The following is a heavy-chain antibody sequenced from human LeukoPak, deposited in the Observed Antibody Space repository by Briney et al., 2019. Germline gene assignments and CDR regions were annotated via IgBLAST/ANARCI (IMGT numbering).Heavy chain of an antibody. CDR3: ARILSSSWYEYFHH. CDR1: GGTFSNCA. D-gene: IGHD6-19*01. Sequence: ASVKVSCKASGGTFSNCAISWVRQAPGQGLGWMGAIIPIFGTANYAQKFQGRVTITADESTSTAYMELSSLRSEDTAVYYCARILSSSWYEYFHHWGQGTLVTVSS. CDR2: IIPIFGTA. J-gene: IGHJ1*01. V-gene: IGHV1-69*13.